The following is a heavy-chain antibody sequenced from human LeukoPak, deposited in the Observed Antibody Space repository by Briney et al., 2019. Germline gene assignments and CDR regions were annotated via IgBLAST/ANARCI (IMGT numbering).Heavy chain of an antibody. D-gene: IGHD3-16*01. J-gene: IGHJ4*02. Sequence: SETLSLTCTVSGGSISSSSYYWGWIRQPPGKGLEWIGSIYYSGSTYYNPSLKSRVTISVDTSKNQFSLKLNSVTAADTAVYYCARLPRIMITFGGVNWGQGTLVTVSS. CDR1: GGSISSSSYY. CDR3: ARLPRIMITFGGVN. CDR2: IYYSGST. V-gene: IGHV4-39*01.